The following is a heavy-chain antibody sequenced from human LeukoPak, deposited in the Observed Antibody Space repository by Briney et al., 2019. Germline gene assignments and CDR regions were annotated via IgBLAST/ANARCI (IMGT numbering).Heavy chain of an antibody. CDR3: ARVMASNGVYYYYYMDV. Sequence: TGGSLRLSCAASGFTVSSNYMSWVRRAPGKGLEWVSVIYSGGSTYYADSVKGRFTISRDNSKNTLYLQMNSLRAEDTAVYYCARVMASNGVYYYYYMDVWGKGTTVTVSS. CDR2: IYSGGST. D-gene: IGHD5-24*01. V-gene: IGHV3-53*01. CDR1: GFTVSSNY. J-gene: IGHJ6*03.